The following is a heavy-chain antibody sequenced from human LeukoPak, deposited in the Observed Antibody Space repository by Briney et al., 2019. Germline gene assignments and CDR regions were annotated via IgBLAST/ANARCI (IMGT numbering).Heavy chain of an antibody. D-gene: IGHD1-26*01. J-gene: IGHJ4*02. Sequence: GGSLRLSCAASGYSFSSSDMHWVRQATGQGLEWVSWISSAGATSYAASMRGRFTTTTENTTNTLYLQTNRVRAEDTDMYHCVTGAEGWAYWGQGELVTVSS. CDR2: ISSAGAT. CDR1: GYSFSSSD. V-gene: IGHV3-13*01. CDR3: VTGAEGWAY.